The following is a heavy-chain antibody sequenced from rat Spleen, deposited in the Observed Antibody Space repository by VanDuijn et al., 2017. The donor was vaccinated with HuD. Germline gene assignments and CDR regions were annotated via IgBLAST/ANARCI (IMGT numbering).Heavy chain of an antibody. CDR3: ARSPTEGIAD. J-gene: IGHJ2*01. CDR1: GFSLTSNS. CDR2: IWRGGST. D-gene: IGHD1-11*01. V-gene: IGHV2-1*01. Sequence: QVQLKESGPGLVQPSQTLSLTCTVSGFSLTSNSVSWVRQPPGKGLEWMGAIWRGGSTDYNSALKSRLSISRDTSKSQVFLKMNNLQTEDTAMYFCARSPTEGIADWGQGVMVTVSS.